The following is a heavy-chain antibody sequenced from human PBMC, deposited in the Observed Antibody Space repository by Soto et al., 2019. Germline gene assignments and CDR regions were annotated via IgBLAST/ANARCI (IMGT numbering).Heavy chain of an antibody. CDR2: IYYSGST. CDR1: GGSISSYY. V-gene: IGHV4-59*12. CDR3: AREEADYGDYFDY. D-gene: IGHD4-17*01. J-gene: IGHJ4*02. Sequence: QVQLQESGPGLVKPSETLSLTCTASGGSISSYYWSWIRQPPGKGLEWIGYIYYSGSTNYNPSLKSRVTISVDTSKNQFSLKLSSVTAADTAVYYCAREEADYGDYFDYWGQGTLVTVSS.